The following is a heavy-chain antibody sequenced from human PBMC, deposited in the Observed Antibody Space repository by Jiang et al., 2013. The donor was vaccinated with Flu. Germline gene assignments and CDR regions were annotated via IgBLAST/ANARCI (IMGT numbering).Heavy chain of an antibody. CDR1: GGSFSSFP. CDR3: ARSSWGYSYGPFEY. D-gene: IGHD5-18*01. V-gene: IGHV1-69*06. J-gene: IGHJ4*02. CDR2: SNPIFGTT. Sequence: LVESGAEVKKPGSSVKVSCKASGGSFSSFPVNWVRQAPGQGLEWMGGSNPIFGTTDYAQKFQGRVTIIADKSTSTAYMDLSSLKSEDTAVYYCARSSWGYSYGPFEYWGQGTLVTVSS.